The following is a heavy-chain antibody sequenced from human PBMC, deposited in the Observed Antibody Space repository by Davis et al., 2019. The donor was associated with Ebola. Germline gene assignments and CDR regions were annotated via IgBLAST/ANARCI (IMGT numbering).Heavy chain of an antibody. J-gene: IGHJ4*02. D-gene: IGHD7-27*01. Sequence: PSETLSLTCAVYGGSFSGYYWSWIRQPPGKGLEWIGEINHSGSTNYNPSLKSRVTISVDTSKNQFSLKLSSVTAADTAVYYCARAKNWGPGRSGFDYWGQGTLVTVSS. CDR1: GGSFSGYY. V-gene: IGHV4-34*01. CDR2: INHSGST. CDR3: ARAKNWGPGRSGFDY.